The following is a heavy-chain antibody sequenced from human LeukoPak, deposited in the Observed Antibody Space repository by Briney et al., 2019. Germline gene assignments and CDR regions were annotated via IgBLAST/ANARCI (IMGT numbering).Heavy chain of an antibody. CDR3: ARQACGDFDY. CDR1: GFTFSSYE. Sequence: GSLRLSCAASGFTFSSYEMNWVRQPPGKGLEWIGEINHSGSTNYNPSLKSRVTISVDTSKNQFSLKLSSVTAADTAVYYCARQACGDFDYWGQGTLVTVSS. J-gene: IGHJ4*02. D-gene: IGHD4-17*01. CDR2: INHSGST. V-gene: IGHV4-34*01.